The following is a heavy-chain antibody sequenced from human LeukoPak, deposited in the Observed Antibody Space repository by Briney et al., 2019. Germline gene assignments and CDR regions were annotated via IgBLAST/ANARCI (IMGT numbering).Heavy chain of an antibody. CDR3: ARGEVSRTGGSYLDY. V-gene: IGHV3-7*03. Sequence: GGSLRLSCAASGFTFSSYWMSWVRQAPGKGLEWVANIKQDGSEKYYADSVKGRFTIYRDNAKNSLYLQMNSLRAEDTALYYCARGEVSRTGGSYLDYWGQGTLVTVSS. J-gene: IGHJ4*02. CDR2: IKQDGSEK. D-gene: IGHD1-26*01. CDR1: GFTFSSYW.